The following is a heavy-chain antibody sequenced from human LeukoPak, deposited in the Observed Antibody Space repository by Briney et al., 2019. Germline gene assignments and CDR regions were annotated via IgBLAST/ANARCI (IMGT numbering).Heavy chain of an antibody. CDR2: IYSGGST. CDR3: ARDRGSNTRGGAFDI. V-gene: IGHV3-53*01. D-gene: IGHD1-26*01. Sequence: PGGSLRLSCAASEITVSSNYMSWVRQAPGKGLEWVSVIYSGGSTFYADSVKGRFTISRDNAKNSLYLQMNSLRAEDTALYHCARDRGSNTRGGAFDIWGQGTMVTVSS. J-gene: IGHJ3*02. CDR1: EITVSSNY.